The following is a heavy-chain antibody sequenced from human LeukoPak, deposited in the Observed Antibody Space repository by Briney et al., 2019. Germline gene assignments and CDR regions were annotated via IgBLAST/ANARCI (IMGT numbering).Heavy chain of an antibody. Sequence: GGSLRLSCAASGFTFSSYEMNCVRQAPGKGLEWVSYISSSGSTIYYADSVKGRFTISRDNAKNSLYLQMNSLRAEDTAVYYCARWQGSAWRLDYWGQGSLVTVSS. V-gene: IGHV3-48*03. J-gene: IGHJ4*02. CDR1: GFTFSSYE. CDR2: ISSSGSTI. CDR3: ARWQGSAWRLDY. D-gene: IGHD1-26*01.